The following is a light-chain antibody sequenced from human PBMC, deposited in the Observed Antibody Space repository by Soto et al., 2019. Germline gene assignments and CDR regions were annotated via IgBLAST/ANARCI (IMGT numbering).Light chain of an antibody. CDR2: DVS. V-gene: IGLV2-11*01. Sequence: QSVLTQPRSVSGSPGQSVTISCTGTSSDVGGYNYVSWYQQHPGKAPKLMIYDVSKRPSGVPDRFSGSKSGNTASLTISGLQAEDEADYYCCSYAGSFVFGGGTKLNVL. CDR1: SSDVGGYNY. J-gene: IGLJ2*01. CDR3: CSYAGSFV.